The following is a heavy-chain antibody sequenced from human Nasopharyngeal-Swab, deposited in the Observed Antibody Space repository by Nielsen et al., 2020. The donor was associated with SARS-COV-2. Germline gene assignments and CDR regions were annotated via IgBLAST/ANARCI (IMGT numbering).Heavy chain of an antibody. CDR3: ARGQGPRNYYDSSGYYYDVLGRGYYFDY. J-gene: IGHJ4*02. Sequence: WIPQPPGKGLEWIGEINHSGSTNYNPSLKSRVTISVDTSKNQFSLKLSSVTAADTAVYYCARGQGPRNYYDSSGYYYDVLGRGYYFDYWGQGTLVTVSS. V-gene: IGHV4-34*01. CDR2: INHSGST. D-gene: IGHD3-22*01.